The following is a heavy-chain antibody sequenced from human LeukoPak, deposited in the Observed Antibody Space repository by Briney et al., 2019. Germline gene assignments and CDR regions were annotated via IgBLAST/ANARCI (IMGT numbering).Heavy chain of an antibody. D-gene: IGHD2-2*01. CDR3: SRGGSYTSSPLDL. CDR1: GFTFSSYS. CDR2: IRSDESTT. V-gene: IGHV3-74*01. Sequence: GGSLRLSCAASGFTFSSYSMNWVRQAPGRGLVWVSRIRSDESTTSYADSVKGRFIVSRDNAKTTLYLQMNSLRPDDTAVYYCSRGGSYTSSPLDLWGQGTLVTVSS. J-gene: IGHJ5*02.